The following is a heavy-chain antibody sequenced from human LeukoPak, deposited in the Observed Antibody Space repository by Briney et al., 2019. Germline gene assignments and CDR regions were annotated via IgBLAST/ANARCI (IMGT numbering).Heavy chain of an antibody. J-gene: IGHJ3*01. Sequence: SQTLSLTCTVSGVSGGSISSSTHYYSWIRRTAGKGLEWIGRIYRTGSSNYNPSLKSRVSMSVDTSKNQFSLKLNSVTAADTAVYYCARGGGLFDVWGQGTKVTVSS. D-gene: IGHD3-10*01. CDR3: ARGGGLFDV. CDR2: IYRTGSS. V-gene: IGHV4-61*02. CDR1: SGVSGGSISSSTHY.